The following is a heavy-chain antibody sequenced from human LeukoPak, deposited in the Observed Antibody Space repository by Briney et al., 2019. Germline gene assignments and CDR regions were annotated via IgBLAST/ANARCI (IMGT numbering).Heavy chain of an antibody. J-gene: IGHJ5*02. CDR1: GGSISSYY. Sequence: SETLSLTCTVSGGSISSYYWSWIRQPPGKGLEWIGYIYYSGSTNYNPSLKSRVTISVDTSKNQFSLKLSSVTAADTAVYYCARKYSSSWHQPWFDPWGQGTLVTVSS. CDR3: ARKYSSSWHQPWFDP. V-gene: IGHV4-59*01. CDR2: IYYSGST. D-gene: IGHD6-13*01.